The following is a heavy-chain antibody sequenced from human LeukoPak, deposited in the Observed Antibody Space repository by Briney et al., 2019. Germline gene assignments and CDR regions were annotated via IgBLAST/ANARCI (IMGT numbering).Heavy chain of an antibody. V-gene: IGHV3-74*01. CDR2: INSAGRSS. D-gene: IGHD3-16*01. CDR1: GFTFSSYW. J-gene: IGHJ3*02. Sequence: PGGSLRLSCVASGFTFSSYWMHWVRQAPGKGLVWVSRINSAGRSSNYADSVKGRFTISRDNAKNTLYLQMNSLRAEDTAVYYCASSRLGGAFDIWGQGTMATVSS. CDR3: ASSRLGGAFDI.